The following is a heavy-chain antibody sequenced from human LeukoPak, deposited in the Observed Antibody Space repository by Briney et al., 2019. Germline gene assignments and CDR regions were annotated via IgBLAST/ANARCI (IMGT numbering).Heavy chain of an antibody. J-gene: IGHJ6*02. Sequence: ASVKVSCKASGGTLTSYAISWVRQAPGQGLEWMGRIIPIFGIANYAQKFQGRVTITADKSTSTAYMELSSLRSEDTAVYYCAREGYGGNAYFYYYGMDVWGQGTTVTVSS. D-gene: IGHD4-23*01. V-gene: IGHV1-69*04. CDR1: GGTLTSYA. CDR2: IIPIFGIA. CDR3: AREGYGGNAYFYYYGMDV.